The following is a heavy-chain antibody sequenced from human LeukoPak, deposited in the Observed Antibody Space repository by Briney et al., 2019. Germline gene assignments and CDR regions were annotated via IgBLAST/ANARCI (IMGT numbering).Heavy chain of an antibody. CDR1: GGSVSSENYY. CDR3: ARARIQLWFNY. D-gene: IGHD5-18*01. Sequence: SETLSLTCTVSGGSVSSENYYWSWIRQPPGRGLEWIGYIYYSGSTNYNPSLKSRVTISVDTSKDQFSLKLSSVTAADTAVYYCARARIQLWFNYWGQGTLVTVSS. V-gene: IGHV4-61*01. J-gene: IGHJ4*02. CDR2: IYYSGST.